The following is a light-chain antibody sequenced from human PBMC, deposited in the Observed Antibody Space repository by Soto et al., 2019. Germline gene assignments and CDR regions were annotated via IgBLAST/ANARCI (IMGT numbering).Light chain of an antibody. CDR2: RAS. CDR1: QSVTSN. V-gene: IGKV3-20*01. J-gene: IGKJ4*01. CDR3: QQYGSSPLN. Sequence: EIVLTHSLAIVSVSPLERATLSFRASQSVTSNLALYQQKPGQAPKVLIYRASSRATGIPDRFSGSGSGTDFTLTISRLEPEDFAVYYCQQYGSSPLNFGGGTKVDIK.